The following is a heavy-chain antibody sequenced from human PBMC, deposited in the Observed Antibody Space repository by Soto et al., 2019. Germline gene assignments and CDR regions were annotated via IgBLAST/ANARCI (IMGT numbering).Heavy chain of an antibody. CDR1: GFTFSSYW. CDR3: ARDRDELGVASTARWDYGMDV. Sequence: EVQLVESGGGLVQPGGSLRLSCAASGFTFSSYWMSWVRQAPGKGLEWVANIKQDGSEKYYVDSVKGRFTISRDNAKNALYLQMNGLRAEDTAVYYCARDRDELGVASTARWDYGMDVRGQGTTVTVSS. J-gene: IGHJ6*02. CDR2: IKQDGSEK. D-gene: IGHD2-15*01. V-gene: IGHV3-7*01.